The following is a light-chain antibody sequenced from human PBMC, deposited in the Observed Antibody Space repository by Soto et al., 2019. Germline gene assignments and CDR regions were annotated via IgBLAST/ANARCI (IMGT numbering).Light chain of an antibody. V-gene: IGKV2-28*01. CDR1: QSLLHSNGYNY. Sequence: EIVMTQSPLSLPVTPGEPASISCRSSQSLLHSNGYNYLDWYLQKPGQSPQLLVYLGSNRASGVTDRFSGSGSGTDFTLKISRVEAGDVGVYYCMQALQTPPWTFGQGTKVEIK. J-gene: IGKJ1*01. CDR3: MQALQTPPWT. CDR2: LGS.